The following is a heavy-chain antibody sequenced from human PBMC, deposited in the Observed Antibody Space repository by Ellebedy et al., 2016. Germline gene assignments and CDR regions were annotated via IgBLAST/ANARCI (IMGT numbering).Heavy chain of an antibody. D-gene: IGHD1-1*01. CDR1: GYTFTSYG. J-gene: IGHJ6*02. Sequence: ASVKVSXKASGYTFTSYGISWVRQAPGQGLEWMGWISAYNGNTNYAQKLQGRVTMTRDTSTSTVYMELSSLRSEDTAVYYCAREEGTHYGMDVWGQGTTVTVSS. CDR3: AREEGTHYGMDV. V-gene: IGHV1-18*01. CDR2: ISAYNGNT.